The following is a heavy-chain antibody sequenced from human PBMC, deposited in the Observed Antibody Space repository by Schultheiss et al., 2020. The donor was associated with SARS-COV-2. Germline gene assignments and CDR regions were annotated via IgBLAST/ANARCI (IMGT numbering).Heavy chain of an antibody. CDR3: AREVYWYFDL. Sequence: GESLKISCTASGFTFSNYWIHWVRQVPGKGLVWVSSINTGGSVTSYADSVKGRFTISRDNAKRTVSLQMDSLRVDDTAVYYCAREVYWYFDLWGRGTLVTVSS. J-gene: IGHJ2*01. CDR2: INTGGSVT. CDR1: GFTFSNYW. V-gene: IGHV3-74*01.